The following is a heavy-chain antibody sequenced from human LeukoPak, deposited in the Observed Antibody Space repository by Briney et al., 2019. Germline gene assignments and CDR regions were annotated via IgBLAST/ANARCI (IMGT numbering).Heavy chain of an antibody. CDR3: ARDVRDDFWSGYYPANDAFDI. Sequence: ASVKVSCKASGYTFTGYYMHWVRQAPGQGLEWMGWINPNSGGTNYAQKFQGRVTMTRDTSISTAYMELSRLRSDDTAVYYCARDVRDDFWSGYYPANDAFDIWGQGTMVTVSS. CDR2: INPNSGGT. CDR1: GYTFTGYY. V-gene: IGHV1-2*02. J-gene: IGHJ3*02. D-gene: IGHD3-3*01.